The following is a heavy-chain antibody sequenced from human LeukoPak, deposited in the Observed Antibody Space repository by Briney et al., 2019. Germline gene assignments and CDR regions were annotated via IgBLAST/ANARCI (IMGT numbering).Heavy chain of an antibody. CDR2: IRSSGSTI. CDR3: ARREDRGATGFLDY. V-gene: IGHV3-11*01. Sequence: GGSLRLSCAASGFTFSDYYMSWIRQAPGKGLEWVSYIRSSGSTIYYADSVKGRFTISRDNAKNSLYLQMNSLRAEDTAVYYCARREDRGATGFLDYWGQGTLVTVSS. J-gene: IGHJ4*02. CDR1: GFTFSDYY. D-gene: IGHD1-26*01.